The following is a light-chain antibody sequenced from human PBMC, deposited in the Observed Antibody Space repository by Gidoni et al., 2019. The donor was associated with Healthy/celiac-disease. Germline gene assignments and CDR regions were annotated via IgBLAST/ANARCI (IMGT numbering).Light chain of an antibody. J-gene: IGLJ2*01. Sequence: SSELTQDPAVSVALGQTVRIPCQGDSLRSCYAIWYQQKPGQAPVLVIYGKNNRPSGIPDRFSGSSSGNTASLTITGAQAEDEADDYCNTRDSSSNHRVFGGGTKLTVL. CDR1: SLRSCY. V-gene: IGLV3-19*01. CDR2: GKN. CDR3: NTRDSSSNHRV.